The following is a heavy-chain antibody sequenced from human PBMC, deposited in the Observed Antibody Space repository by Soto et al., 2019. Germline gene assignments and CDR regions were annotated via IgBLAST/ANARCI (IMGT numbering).Heavy chain of an antibody. Sequence: SQTLSLTCTVSGDSLKSGSYFWAWLRQPPGRGLDWIGTTYYSESTFYNPSLKSPVTISADPSKNQFSLRLTSVTAAYTAVYYCVRQLVGVAADATEYSFFSHWGQGSLVTVSS. CDR3: VRQLVGVAADATEYSFFSH. CDR1: GDSLKSGSYF. J-gene: IGHJ4*02. D-gene: IGHD2-15*01. V-gene: IGHV4-39*01. CDR2: TYYSEST.